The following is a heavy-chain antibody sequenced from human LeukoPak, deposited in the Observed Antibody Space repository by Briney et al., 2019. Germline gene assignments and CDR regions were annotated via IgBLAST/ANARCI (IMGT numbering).Heavy chain of an antibody. J-gene: IGHJ6*02. Sequence: PGGSLRLSCAASGFTFSSYWMSWVRQAPGKGLEWVANIKQDGSEKYYVDSVKGRFTISRDNAKNSLYLQMNSLRAEDTAVYYCARSGYYDILTGYYYYYYGMDVWGQGTTVTVSS. CDR3: ARSGYYDILTGYYYYYYGMDV. V-gene: IGHV3-7*01. CDR2: IKQDGSEK. CDR1: GFTFSSYW. D-gene: IGHD3-9*01.